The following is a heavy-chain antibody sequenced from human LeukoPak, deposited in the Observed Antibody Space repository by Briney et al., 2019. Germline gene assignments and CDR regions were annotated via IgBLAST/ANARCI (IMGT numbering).Heavy chain of an antibody. CDR1: GFTFSSYA. Sequence: GGSLRLSCSASGFTFSSYALHWVRQAPGKGLDYVSAISTNGVYTYYADSVKGRFTISRDNSKNTLYLQMNSLRAEDTAVYYCARGLSPIAVAGTGRYNWFDPWGQGTLVTVSS. CDR2: ISTNGVYT. J-gene: IGHJ5*02. CDR3: ARGLSPIAVAGTGRYNWFDP. V-gene: IGHV3-64*04. D-gene: IGHD6-19*01.